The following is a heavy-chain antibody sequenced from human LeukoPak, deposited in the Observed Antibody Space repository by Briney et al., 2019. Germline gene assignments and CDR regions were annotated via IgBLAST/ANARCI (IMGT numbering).Heavy chain of an antibody. D-gene: IGHD3-10*01. Sequence: PGGSLRLSCAASGFTFSSYEMNWVRQAPGKGLEWVAVISYDGSNKYYADSVKGRFTISRDNSKNTLYLQMNSLRAEDTAVYYCAKDHPGAMVRGVPDYWGQGTLVTVSS. J-gene: IGHJ4*02. CDR3: AKDHPGAMVRGVPDY. CDR1: GFTFSSYE. V-gene: IGHV3-30*18. CDR2: ISYDGSNK.